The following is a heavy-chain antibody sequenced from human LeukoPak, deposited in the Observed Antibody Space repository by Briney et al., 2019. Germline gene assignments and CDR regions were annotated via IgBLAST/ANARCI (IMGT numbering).Heavy chain of an antibody. J-gene: IGHJ4*02. CDR2: IIPILGIA. V-gene: IGHV1-69*04. CDR1: GGTFSSYA. CDR3: ARDPTMVRGVLDY. Sequence: SVKVSCKASGGTFSSYAISWVRQAPGQGLEWMGRIIPILGIANYAQKFQGRVTITADKSTSTAYMELSSLRSEDTAVYYCARDPTMVRGVLDYWGQGTLVTVSS. D-gene: IGHD3-10*01.